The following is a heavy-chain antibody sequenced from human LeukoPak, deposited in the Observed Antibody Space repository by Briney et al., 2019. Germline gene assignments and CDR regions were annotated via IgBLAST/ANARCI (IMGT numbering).Heavy chain of an antibody. D-gene: IGHD2-2*01. J-gene: IGHJ3*01. V-gene: IGHV3-23*01. CDR1: GFNFSSYA. Sequence: GGSLRLSCAAPGFNFSSYAMNWVRQAPGEGLEGVSAISGSGGSTYYADSVKGRFTISRDNSKNTLYLQMNSLRAEDTAVYYCASGCSSTSCYPEWGQGTMVTVSS. CDR3: ASGCSSTSCYPE. CDR2: ISGSGGST.